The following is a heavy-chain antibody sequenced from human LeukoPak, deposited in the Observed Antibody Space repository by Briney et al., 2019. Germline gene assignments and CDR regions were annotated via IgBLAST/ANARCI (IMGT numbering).Heavy chain of an antibody. CDR3: ARGQIDYADY. V-gene: IGHV4-31*03. J-gene: IGHJ4*02. D-gene: IGHD2-21*01. Sequence: SETLSLTCTVSGGSISSGGYYWNWIRQHPGKGLEWIGYIYNSGTTYYNPSLQSRVIISVDPSENQFSLKLNSVTAADTAVYYCARGQIDYADYWGQGTLVTVSS. CDR2: IYNSGTT. CDR1: GGSISSGGYY.